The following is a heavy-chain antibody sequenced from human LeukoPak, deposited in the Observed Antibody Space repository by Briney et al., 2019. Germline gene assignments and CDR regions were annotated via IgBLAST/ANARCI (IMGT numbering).Heavy chain of an antibody. CDR2: IYYSGSA. V-gene: IGHV4-59*01. J-gene: IGHJ4*02. Sequence: SETLSLTCTVPGGSISTYYWSWIRQPPGKGLEWIGYIYYSGSAKYNPSLKSRVTISVDTSESQFSLKLSSVTAADTAVYYCARSYGSGSYFDYWGQGTPVTVSS. CDR1: GGSISTYY. CDR3: ARSYGSGSYFDY. D-gene: IGHD3-10*01.